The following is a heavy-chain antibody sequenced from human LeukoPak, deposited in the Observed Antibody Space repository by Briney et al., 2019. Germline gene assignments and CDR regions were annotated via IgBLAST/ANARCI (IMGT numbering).Heavy chain of an antibody. CDR1: GFTVSSNY. CDR2: IYSGGST. D-gene: IGHD3-10*01. Sequence: GGSLRLSCAASGFTVSSNYMSWVRQAPGKGLEWVSVIYSGGSTYYADSVKGRFTISRDNSKNTLYLQMNSLRAEDTAVYYCARDLPSRGAYYYYGMDVWGQGTTVTVSS. J-gene: IGHJ6*02. CDR3: ARDLPSRGAYYYYGMDV. V-gene: IGHV3-66*01.